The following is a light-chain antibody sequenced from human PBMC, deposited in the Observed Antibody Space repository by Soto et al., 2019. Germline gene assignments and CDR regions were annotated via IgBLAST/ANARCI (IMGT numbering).Light chain of an antibody. CDR3: SAYSDIDTKV. CDR2: KVN. J-gene: IGLJ1*01. V-gene: IGLV2-14*03. CDR1: SSDVGAYIY. Sequence: QSALNQPASASRSPGRSITSSCGGSSSDVGAYIYVSWYRQFPGKAPKLILYKVNNRPSGVSNRFSGSNSDTTASLTISGLQPEDEADHDCSAYSDIDTKVFGTGTKVTVL.